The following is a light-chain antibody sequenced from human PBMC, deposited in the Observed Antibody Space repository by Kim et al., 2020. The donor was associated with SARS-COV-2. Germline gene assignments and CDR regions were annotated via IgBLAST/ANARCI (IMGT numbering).Light chain of an antibody. CDR1: QGISNY. CDR2: AAP. Sequence: DIQMTQSPSSLSASVGDRVTITCRASQGISNYLAWYQQKPGKVPKLLIYAAPTLQSGVPSRFSGSGSGTDFTLTISSLQPEDVATYYCQGAAWTFGQGTKVDIK. V-gene: IGKV1-27*01. J-gene: IGKJ1*01. CDR3: QGAAWT.